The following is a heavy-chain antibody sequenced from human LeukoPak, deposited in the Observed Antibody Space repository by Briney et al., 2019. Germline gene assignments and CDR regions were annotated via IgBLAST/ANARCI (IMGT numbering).Heavy chain of an antibody. CDR3: ARVLLWFGESKDYCGMDV. Sequence: SETLSLTCTVSGGSISSYYWSWIRQPAGKGLEWIGRIYTSGSTNYNPSLKSRVTMSVDTSKNQFSLKLSSVTAADTAVYYCARVLLWFGESKDYCGMDVWGQGTTVTVSS. J-gene: IGHJ6*02. V-gene: IGHV4-4*07. CDR1: GGSISSYY. CDR2: IYTSGST. D-gene: IGHD3-10*01.